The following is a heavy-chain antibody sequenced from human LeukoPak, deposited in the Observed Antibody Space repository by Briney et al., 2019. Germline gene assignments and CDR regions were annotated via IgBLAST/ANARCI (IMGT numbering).Heavy chain of an antibody. V-gene: IGHV1-8*01. CDR2: MNPNSGNT. Sequence: ASVKVSCKASGYTFTSYDINWVRQATGQGLEWMGWMNPNSGNTGYAQKFQGRVTMTRNTSISTAYMELSSLRSEDTAVYYCARGTKPYCSSTSCPRPCPAGFDPWGQGTLVTVSS. D-gene: IGHD2-2*01. CDR3: ARGTKPYCSSTSCPRPCPAGFDP. J-gene: IGHJ5*02. CDR1: GYTFTSYD.